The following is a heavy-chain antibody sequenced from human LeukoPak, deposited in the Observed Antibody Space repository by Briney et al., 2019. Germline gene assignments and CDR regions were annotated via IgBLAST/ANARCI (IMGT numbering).Heavy chain of an antibody. CDR1: GGSIRSYY. Sequence: KPSETLSLTCTVSGGSIRSYYWSWIRQPPGKGLEWIGYFYYSGSSNYNPSLKSRVTISGDTSKNQFSLKVSYVTAADTAIYYCARVSPAVGAFDIWGRGTMVTVSS. J-gene: IGHJ3*02. D-gene: IGHD6-13*01. CDR3: ARVSPAVGAFDI. CDR2: FYYSGSS. V-gene: IGHV4-59*01.